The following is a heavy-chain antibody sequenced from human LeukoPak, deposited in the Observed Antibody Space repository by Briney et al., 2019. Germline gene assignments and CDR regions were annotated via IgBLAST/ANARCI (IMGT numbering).Heavy chain of an antibody. CDR2: ISGSGGST. CDR3: AKHPRLYCSSTSCYLAA. CDR1: GFTFSSYA. Sequence: PGGSLRLSCAASGFTFSSYAMSWVRQAPGKGLEWVSAISGSGGSTYYADSVKGRFTISRDNSKNTLYLQMNSLRAEDTAVDYCAKHPRLYCSSTSCYLAAWGQGTLVTVSS. J-gene: IGHJ5*02. D-gene: IGHD2-2*01. V-gene: IGHV3-23*01.